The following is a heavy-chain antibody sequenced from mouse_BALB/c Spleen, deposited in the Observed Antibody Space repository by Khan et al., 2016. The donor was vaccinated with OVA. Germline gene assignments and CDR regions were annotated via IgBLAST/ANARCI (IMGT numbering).Heavy chain of an antibody. V-gene: IGHV1-7*01. Sequence: QVQLKESGAELAKPGASVKMSCKASGYTFTSYWMNWVKQRPGQGLEWIGYINPSTGYTEYNQKFKDKATLTTDESSSTAYMQLRSLTSEDSAVNYGAASFRFYFHLDYWGQGSSVTVSS. CDR3: AASFRFYFHLDY. CDR1: GYTFTSYW. J-gene: IGHJ4*01. D-gene: IGHD1-2*01. CDR2: INPSTGYT.